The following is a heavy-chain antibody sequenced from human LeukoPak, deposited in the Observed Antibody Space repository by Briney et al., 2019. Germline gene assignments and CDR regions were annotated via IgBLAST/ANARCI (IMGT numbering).Heavy chain of an antibody. CDR3: ARGLGLSPEVGATDY. V-gene: IGHV3-21*01. Sequence: GGSLRLSCAASGFTFSSYSMNWVRQAPGKGLEWVSSISSSSSYIYYADSVKGRFTISRGNAKNSLYLQMNSLRAEDTAVYYCARGLGLSPEVGATDYWGQGTLVTVSS. J-gene: IGHJ4*02. CDR1: GFTFSSYS. CDR2: ISSSSSYI. D-gene: IGHD1-26*01.